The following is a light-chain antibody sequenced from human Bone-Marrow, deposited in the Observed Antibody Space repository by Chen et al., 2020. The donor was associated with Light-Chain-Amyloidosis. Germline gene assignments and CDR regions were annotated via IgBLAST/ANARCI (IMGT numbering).Light chain of an antibody. CDR2: AAS. V-gene: IGKV3-20*01. CDR1: QSVSDNF. Sequence: EIVLTQSPGTLSFSAGERATLSCRASQSVSDNFLAWCQQKPGQAPRLLSYAASRRATGIPDVFSGSGSGTDFTLTISRLEPEDFAVYYCQQYGNSPWTFGQGTKVEIK. CDR3: QQYGNSPWT. J-gene: IGKJ1*01.